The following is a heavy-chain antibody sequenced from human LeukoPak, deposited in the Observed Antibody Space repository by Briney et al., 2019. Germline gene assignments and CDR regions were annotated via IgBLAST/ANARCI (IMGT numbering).Heavy chain of an antibody. J-gene: IGHJ3*02. D-gene: IGHD4-17*01. CDR2: LKLYEGSI. V-gene: IGHV1-46*01. CDR1: GYSFIRYH. Sequence: GASVKVSCKASGYSFIRYHIHWVRQAPGQGLEWMGVLKLYEGSISHAQKFQGRVTMTSDTSTSTVYMELSSLRSEDTAVYYCARDMGLSQYGDSFDDAFDIWGQGTMVTVSS. CDR3: ARDMGLSQYGDSFDDAFDI.